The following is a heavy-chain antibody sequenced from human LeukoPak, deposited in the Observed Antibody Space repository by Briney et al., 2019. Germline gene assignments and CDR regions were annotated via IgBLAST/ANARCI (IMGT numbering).Heavy chain of an antibody. V-gene: IGHV4-34*01. D-gene: IGHD2-15*01. CDR3: ARYCSGGSCYPRVGGMDV. J-gene: IGHJ6*02. CDR1: GGSFSGYY. CDR2: INHSGST. Sequence: SETLSLTCAVYGGSFSGYYWSWIRQPPGKGLEWIGEINHSGSTNYNPSLKSRVTISVDTSKNQFSLKLSSLTAADTAVYYCARYCSGGSCYPRVGGMDVWGQGTRSPSP.